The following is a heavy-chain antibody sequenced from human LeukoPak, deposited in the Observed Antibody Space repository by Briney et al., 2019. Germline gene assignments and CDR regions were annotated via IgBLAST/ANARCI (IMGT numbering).Heavy chain of an antibody. V-gene: IGHV4-59*12. D-gene: IGHD2-15*01. Sequence: PSETLSLTCSVTDGSITNFDWSWVRQTPGKGLEFIGHVHYSGTANYNPSLRSRVTISIDTSKNHFSLKLSSVTAADTAVYYCARDRCSGGSCYSDYYYGMDIWGQGTTVTVSS. CDR3: ARDRCSGGSCYSDYYYGMDI. J-gene: IGHJ6*02. CDR1: DGSITNFD. CDR2: VHYSGTA.